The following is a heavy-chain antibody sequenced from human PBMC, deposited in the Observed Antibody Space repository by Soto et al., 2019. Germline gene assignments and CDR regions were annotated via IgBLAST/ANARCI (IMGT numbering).Heavy chain of an antibody. J-gene: IGHJ5*02. D-gene: IGHD2-2*01. CDR1: GYTFSNYG. CDR2: ISLYSDGT. V-gene: IGHV1-18*01. CDR3: ARVVPGAEAWFGP. Sequence: QVQLVQSGGEVKRPGASVKVSCKTSGYTFSNYGITWVRQAPGQPLEWLGWISLYSDGTNYAQKFQGRVSMTTDTSTTTAYMELRSLRSXDXXXXXXARVVPGAEAWFGPWGQGTLXTVAS.